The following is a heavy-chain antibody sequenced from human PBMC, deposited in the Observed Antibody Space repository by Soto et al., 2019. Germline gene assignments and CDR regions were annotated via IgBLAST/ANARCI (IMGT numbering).Heavy chain of an antibody. Sequence: PSETLSLTCAVSGGSISSSSYYWGWIRRPPGKGLEWIGSIYYSGSTYYNPSLKSRVTISVDTSKNQFSLKLSSVTAADTAVYYCARIGLGLSRNQNFDYWGQGTLVTVSS. D-gene: IGHD3-16*01. CDR2: IYYSGST. CDR3: ARIGLGLSRNQNFDY. V-gene: IGHV4-39*01. CDR1: GGSISSSSYY. J-gene: IGHJ4*02.